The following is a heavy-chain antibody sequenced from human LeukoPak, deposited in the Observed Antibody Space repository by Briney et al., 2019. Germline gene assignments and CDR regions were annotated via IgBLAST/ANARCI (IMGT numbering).Heavy chain of an antibody. Sequence: GSLRLSCAASGFTFSDYYMSWIRQPPGKGLEWIGEINHSGSTNYNPSLKSRVTISVDTSKNQFSLKLSSVTAADTAVYYCARAVVPAGLYSYWGQGTLVTVSS. CDR1: GFTFSDYY. J-gene: IGHJ4*02. CDR2: INHSGST. D-gene: IGHD2-2*01. CDR3: ARAVVPAGLYSY. V-gene: IGHV4-34*01.